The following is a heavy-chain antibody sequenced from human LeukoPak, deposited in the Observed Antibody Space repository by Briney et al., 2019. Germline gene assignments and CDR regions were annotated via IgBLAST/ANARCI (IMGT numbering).Heavy chain of an antibody. V-gene: IGHV3-21*01. CDR2: ISSSSSYI. D-gene: IGHD1-26*01. J-gene: IGHJ4*02. Sequence: PGGSLRLSCAASGFTFSSYSMNWVRQAPGKGLEWVSSISSSSSYIYYADSVKGRFTISRDNAKNSLYLQMNSLRAEDTAVYYCAREGGEWELLRTFDYWGQGTLVTVSS. CDR3: AREGGEWELLRTFDY. CDR1: GFTFSSYS.